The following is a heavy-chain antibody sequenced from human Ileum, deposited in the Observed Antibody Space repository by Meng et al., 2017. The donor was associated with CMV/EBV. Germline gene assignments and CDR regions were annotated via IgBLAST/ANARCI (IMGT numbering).Heavy chain of an antibody. J-gene: IGHJ4*02. Sequence: VGTFSSYAISWVRPAPRQGLEGMGGLVPIFGTANYAQKFRGSVTITTDESPSTAYMELSSLRSEDTGVYYCARAAGYDSSGYYSFDYWGQGTLVTVSS. CDR3: ARAAGYDSSGYYSFDY. CDR1: VGTFSSYA. V-gene: IGHV1-69*05. D-gene: IGHD3-22*01. CDR2: LVPIFGTA.